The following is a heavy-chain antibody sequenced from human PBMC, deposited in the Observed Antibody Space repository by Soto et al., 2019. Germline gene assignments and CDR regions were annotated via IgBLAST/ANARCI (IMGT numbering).Heavy chain of an antibody. CDR3: ALSDRYCSSTTCSNDAFDV. CDR2: IFSNEEK. CDR1: AFSLSNASMG. V-gene: IGHV2-26*01. J-gene: IGHJ3*01. Sequence: QVTLKESGPVLVKPTETLTLTCTVSAFSLSNASMGVSWIRQPPGKALECLAHIFSNEEKSYSTSLKSRLTIYKDTAKSQRVLNMTNRDSVATATYYCALSDRYCSSTTCSNDAFDVLGQGTMVTVSS. D-gene: IGHD2-2*01.